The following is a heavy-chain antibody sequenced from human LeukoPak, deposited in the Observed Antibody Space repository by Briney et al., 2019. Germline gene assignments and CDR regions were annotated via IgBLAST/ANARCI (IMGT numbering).Heavy chain of an antibody. CDR2: IRSKANSYAT. D-gene: IGHD3-10*01. CDR1: GFTFSGSA. Sequence: GGSLRLSCAASGFTFSGSAMHWVRQASGKGLEWVGRIRSKANSYATAYAASVKGRFTISRDDSKNTAYLQMNSLKTEDTAVYYCTTDQLWFGELSLDYWGQGTLVTVSS. J-gene: IGHJ4*02. V-gene: IGHV3-73*01. CDR3: TTDQLWFGELSLDY.